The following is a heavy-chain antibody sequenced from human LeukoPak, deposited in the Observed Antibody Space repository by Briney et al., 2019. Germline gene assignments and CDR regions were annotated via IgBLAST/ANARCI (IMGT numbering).Heavy chain of an antibody. J-gene: IGHJ5*02. CDR3: ARCNIGYGQVANWFDP. CDR1: GGSISSSSYY. CDR2: IYYSGST. V-gene: IGHV4-39*01. D-gene: IGHD5-18*01. Sequence: SETLSLTCTVSGGSISSSSYYWGWIRQPPGKGLEWIGSIYYSGSTYYNPSLKSRVTISVDPSKNQFSLKLSSVTAADTAVYYCARCNIGYGQVANWFDPWGQGTLVTVSS.